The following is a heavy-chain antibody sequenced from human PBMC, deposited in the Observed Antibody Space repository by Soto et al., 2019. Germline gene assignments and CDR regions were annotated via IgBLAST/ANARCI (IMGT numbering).Heavy chain of an antibody. V-gene: IGHV5-10-1*01. Sequence: PGESLKISCKGSGYSFTSYWISWVRQMPGKGLEWMGRIDPSDSYTNYSPSFQGHVTISADKSISTAYLQWSSLKASDTAMYYCAREGVAPYYYYGMDVWGQGTPVTVSS. CDR2: IDPSDSYT. J-gene: IGHJ6*02. CDR1: GYSFTSYW. CDR3: AREGVAPYYYYGMDV. D-gene: IGHD5-12*01.